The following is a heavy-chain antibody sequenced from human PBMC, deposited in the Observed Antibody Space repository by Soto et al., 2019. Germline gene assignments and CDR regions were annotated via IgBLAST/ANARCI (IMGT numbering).Heavy chain of an antibody. CDR1: GFTFSSYG. J-gene: IGHJ4*02. D-gene: IGHD4-17*01. Sequence: EVQLLESGGGLVQPGGSLRLSCAASGFTFSSYGMTWVRQAPGKGLEWVSFSSATGAGTYYADSVKGRFTISRDNSKNTLFLQMDNLRAEDTALYYCAKGYGWDYLDYWGKGALVTVSP. CDR3: AKGYGWDYLDY. CDR2: SSATGAGT. V-gene: IGHV3-23*01.